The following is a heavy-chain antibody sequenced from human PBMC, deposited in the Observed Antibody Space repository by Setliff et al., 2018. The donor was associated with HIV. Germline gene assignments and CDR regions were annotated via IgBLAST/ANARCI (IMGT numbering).Heavy chain of an antibody. CDR1: GFTFSSYA. CDR3: ANGRHQLPTHKQSYYYYDMDV. CDR2: IGSNGGST. Sequence: GGSLRLSCVASGFTFSSYAMHWVRQAPGKGLEYVAAIGSNGGSTYYADSVKGRFTISRDNSKNTLYLQMGSLRVEDMAVYYCANGRHQLPTHKQSYYYYDMDVWGQGTTVTVSS. V-gene: IGHV3-64*02. J-gene: IGHJ6*02. D-gene: IGHD2-2*01.